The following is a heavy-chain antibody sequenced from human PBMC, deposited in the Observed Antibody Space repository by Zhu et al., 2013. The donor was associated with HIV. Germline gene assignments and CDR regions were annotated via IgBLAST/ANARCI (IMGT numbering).Heavy chain of an antibody. V-gene: IGHV3-48*04. D-gene: IGHD3-22*01. J-gene: IGHJ5*01. CDR3: AREGYYHDGSDS. Sequence: EVQLVESGGGLVQPGGSMRLSCAASGFTFSTYGMNWVRQAPGKGLEWVSYISGSTTTIYYADSVKGRFTISRDNAKNSLYLQMNSLRADDTAVYYCAREGYYHDGSDSWGQGTLVTVSS. CDR2: ISGSTTTI. CDR1: GFTFSTYG.